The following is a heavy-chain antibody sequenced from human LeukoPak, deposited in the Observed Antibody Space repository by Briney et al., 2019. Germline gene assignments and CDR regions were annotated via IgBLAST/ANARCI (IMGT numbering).Heavy chain of an antibody. D-gene: IGHD6-19*01. Sequence: GGSLRLSCAASGFTFSSYVMHWVRQAPGKGLAWVAVISYDGNKYYAASVKGRFTISRDNSKNTLYLQINSLRAEDTAVYYCAKTASSGWYYFDYWGQGTLVTVSS. CDR3: AKTASSGWYYFDY. V-gene: IGHV3-30*18. CDR2: ISYDGNK. CDR1: GFTFSSYV. J-gene: IGHJ4*02.